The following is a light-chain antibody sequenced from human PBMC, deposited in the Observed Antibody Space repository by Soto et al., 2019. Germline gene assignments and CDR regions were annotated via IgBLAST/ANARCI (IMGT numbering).Light chain of an antibody. Sequence: ILMTQSPSTLSVSAWETATLSCRASQSVRGDLAWYRQRPGQAPRLLIYGASTRASGIPARFSGSGSGTDFTLTISRLESEDFATYYCQQYNSSPYTFGEGTKVDIK. J-gene: IGKJ2*01. CDR2: GAS. V-gene: IGKV3-15*01. CDR1: QSVRGD. CDR3: QQYNSSPYT.